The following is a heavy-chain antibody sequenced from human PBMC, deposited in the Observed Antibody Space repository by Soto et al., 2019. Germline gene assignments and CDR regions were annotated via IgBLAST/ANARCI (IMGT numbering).Heavy chain of an antibody. CDR2: IYPGDSDT. J-gene: IGHJ6*02. CDR1: GYRFTSCW. D-gene: IGHD1-26*01. V-gene: IGHV5-51*01. CDR3: ARQRIVGATSYYGMDV. Sequence: GESLKISCKGSGYRFTSCWIGWVRQMPGKGLEWMGVIYPGDSDTRYSPSFQGQVTISADKSISTAYLQWSSLKASDTAMYYCARQRIVGATSYYGMDVWGQGTTVTVSS.